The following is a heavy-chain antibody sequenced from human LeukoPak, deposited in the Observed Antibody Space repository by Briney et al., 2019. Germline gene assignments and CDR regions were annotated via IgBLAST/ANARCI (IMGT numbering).Heavy chain of an antibody. D-gene: IGHD3-9*01. V-gene: IGHV3-30-3*01. J-gene: IGHJ4*02. CDR1: RFTFSSYA. Sequence: PGGSLRLSCAASRFTFSSYAMHWVRQAPGKGLEWVAVISYDGSNEYYADSVKGRFTISRDNSKNTLYLQMNSLRGEDTAVYYCARDRRYDILTSFSNFFDYWGQGTLVTVSS. CDR2: ISYDGSNE. CDR3: ARDRRYDILTSFSNFFDY.